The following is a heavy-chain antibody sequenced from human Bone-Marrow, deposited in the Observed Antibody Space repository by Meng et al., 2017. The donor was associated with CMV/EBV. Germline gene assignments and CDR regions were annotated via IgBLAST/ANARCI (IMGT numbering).Heavy chain of an antibody. V-gene: IGHV4-4*02. J-gene: IGHJ4*02. Sequence: GSLRLSCAVSGGSISSSNWWSWVRQSPGKGLEWIGEIYHSGSTNYNPSLKSRVTISVDKPKNQFSLKLSSVTAADTAVYYCARKGRYSSSSNDYWGQGTLVTVSS. CDR2: IYHSGST. CDR1: GGSISSSNW. D-gene: IGHD6-13*01. CDR3: ARKGRYSSSSNDY.